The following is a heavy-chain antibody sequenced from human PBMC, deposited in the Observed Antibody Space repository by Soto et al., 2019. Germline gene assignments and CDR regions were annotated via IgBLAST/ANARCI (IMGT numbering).Heavy chain of an antibody. V-gene: IGHV1-69*01. CDR3: ARGTPTYYYDSSGYREFDY. Sequence: QVQLVQSGAEVKKPGSSVKVSCKASGGTFSSYAISWVRQAPGQGLEWMGGIIPIFGTANYAQKFQGRVTITADESTSTAYMELNSLRSEDTAVYYCARGTPTYYYDSSGYREFDYWGQGTLVTVSS. CDR2: IIPIFGTA. D-gene: IGHD3-22*01. CDR1: GGTFSSYA. J-gene: IGHJ4*02.